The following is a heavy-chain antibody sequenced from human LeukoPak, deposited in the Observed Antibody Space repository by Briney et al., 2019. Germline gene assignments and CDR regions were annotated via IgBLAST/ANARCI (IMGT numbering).Heavy chain of an antibody. D-gene: IGHD4-17*01. CDR3: ARDDYGGTFDAFDI. Sequence: GGSLRLSCAASGFTFSSYWMNWVRQAPGKGLEWVSYIGSGGGSIYYADSVRGRFTSSRDNAKKSLFLQMNSLRVEDTAVYYCARDDYGGTFDAFDIWGQGAMVTVSS. CDR1: GFTFSSYW. V-gene: IGHV3-48*04. J-gene: IGHJ3*02. CDR2: IGSGGGSI.